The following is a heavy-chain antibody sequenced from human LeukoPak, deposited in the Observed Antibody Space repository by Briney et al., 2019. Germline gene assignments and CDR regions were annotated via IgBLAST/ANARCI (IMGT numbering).Heavy chain of an antibody. CDR3: ARGVAYDSSGVGDY. CDR1: GGTFSSYT. J-gene: IGHJ4*02. CDR2: IIPILGIA. Sequence: SVKVSCKASGGTFSSYTISWVRQAPGQGLEWMGRIIPILGIANYAQKFQGRVTITRNTSISTAYMELSSLRSEDTAVYYCARGVAYDSSGVGDYWGQGTLVTVSS. V-gene: IGHV1-69*02. D-gene: IGHD3-22*01.